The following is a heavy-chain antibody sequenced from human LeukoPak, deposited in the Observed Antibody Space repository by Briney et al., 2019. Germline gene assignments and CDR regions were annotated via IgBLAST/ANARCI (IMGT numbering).Heavy chain of an antibody. CDR3: ARLVGSPAFDY. V-gene: IGHV4-39*01. Sequence: SETLSLTCTVSGGSISSSSYYWAWIRQPPGKGLEWIATIYYSGSTYYNPSLKSRVFISIDTSQNQFSLKVSSVTAADTAEYFRARLVGSPAFDYWGQGILVIVSS. CDR2: IYYSGST. J-gene: IGHJ4*02. CDR1: GGSISSSSYY. D-gene: IGHD6-25*01.